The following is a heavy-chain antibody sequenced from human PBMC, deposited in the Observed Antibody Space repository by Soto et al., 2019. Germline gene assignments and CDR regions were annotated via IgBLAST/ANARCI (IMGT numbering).Heavy chain of an antibody. CDR1: GFTFSSYG. CDR2: ISYDGSNK. V-gene: IGHV3-30*18. CDR3: AKDWLVDYYYGMDV. D-gene: IGHD6-19*01. J-gene: IGHJ6*02. Sequence: GGSLRLSCAASGFTFSSYGMHWVRQAPGKGLEWVAVISYDGSNKYYADSVKGRFTISRDNSKNTLYLQMNSLRAEDTAVYYCAKDWLVDYYYGMDVWGQGTTVTVS.